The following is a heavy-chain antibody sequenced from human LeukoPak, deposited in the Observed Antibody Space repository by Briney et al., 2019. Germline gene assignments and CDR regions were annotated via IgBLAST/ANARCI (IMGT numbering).Heavy chain of an antibody. D-gene: IGHD3-10*01. CDR1: GFTPSAFG. CDR3: AKDQAGTWGLDY. J-gene: IGHJ4*02. Sequence: GGSLRLSCAASGFTPSAFGMHWVRQAPGKGLEWVAFLRPNGSNNYVDSVKGRFAIFRDNSKNTLYLQMNGLRTEDTAFYYCAKDQAGTWGLDYWGQGTLVTVSS. V-gene: IGHV3-30*02. CDR2: LRPNGSN.